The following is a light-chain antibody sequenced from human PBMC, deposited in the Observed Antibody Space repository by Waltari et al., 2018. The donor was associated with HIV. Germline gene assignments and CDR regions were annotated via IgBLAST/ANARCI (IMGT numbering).Light chain of an antibody. CDR3: QQYSSSPGT. Sequence: VLTQSPVSLCLSPGERATLSCGASQTISSNVLAWYQQRLGLPPSLLIYDASKRASGVPDRFSGAGSGTDFTLTINRLDPEDSAVYFCQQYSSSPGTFGQGTKV. CDR1: QTISSNV. V-gene: IGKV3D-20*01. CDR2: DAS. J-gene: IGKJ1*01.